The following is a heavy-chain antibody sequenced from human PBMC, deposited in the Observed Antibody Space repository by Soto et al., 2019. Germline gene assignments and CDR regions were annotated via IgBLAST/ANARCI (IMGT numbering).Heavy chain of an antibody. CDR2: IVVGSGNT. Sequence: SVKVSCKASGFTFTSSAMQWVRQARGQRIEWIGWIVVGSGNTNYAQKFQERVTITRDMSTSTAYMELSSLRSEDTAVYYCAADYYDSSGSFNWFDPWGQGTLVTVSS. D-gene: IGHD3-22*01. CDR3: AADYYDSSGSFNWFDP. J-gene: IGHJ5*02. V-gene: IGHV1-58*02. CDR1: GFTFTSSA.